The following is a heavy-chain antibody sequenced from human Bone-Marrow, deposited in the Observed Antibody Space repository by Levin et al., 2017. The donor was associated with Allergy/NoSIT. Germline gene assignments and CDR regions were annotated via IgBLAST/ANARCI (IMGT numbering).Heavy chain of an antibody. CDR2: ISYSGKT. V-gene: IGHV4-39*02. Sequence: SETLSLTCTVSGASIRSSDYYWGWIRQPPGKGLEWIGGISYSGKTYDNPVFKSRVTISIDMSKKNFSLRLSSLTAADTAVYYCAAYHYERSGYFDSWGQGTLVTVSS. D-gene: IGHD3-22*01. CDR1: GASIRSSDYY. CDR3: AAYHYERSGYFDS. J-gene: IGHJ5*01.